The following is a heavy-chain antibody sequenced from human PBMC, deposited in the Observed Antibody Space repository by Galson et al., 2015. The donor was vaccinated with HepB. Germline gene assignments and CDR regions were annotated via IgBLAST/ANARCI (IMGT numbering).Heavy chain of an antibody. CDR1: GFTFSSYA. V-gene: IGHV3-23*01. CDR3: AKDFLVGGYAHDLFDY. D-gene: IGHD5-12*01. J-gene: IGHJ4*02. CDR2: ISGSGGST. Sequence: SLRLSCAASGFTFSSYAMSWVRQAPGKGLEWVSAISGSGGSTYYADSVKGRFTISRDNSKNTLYLQMNSLRAEDTAVYYCAKDFLVGGYAHDLFDYWGQGTLVTVSS.